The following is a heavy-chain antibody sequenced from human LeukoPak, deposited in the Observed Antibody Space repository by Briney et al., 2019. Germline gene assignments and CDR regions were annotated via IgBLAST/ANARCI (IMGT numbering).Heavy chain of an antibody. D-gene: IGHD3-3*01. CDR3: AGGNYYYYYIDV. J-gene: IGHJ6*03. Sequence: SETLSLTCTVSGGSISSYYWNWIRQPPGKGLEWIGYIYTSESTNYTPSLKSRVTISVDTSKKQFSLNLSSVTAADTAVYYCAGGNYYYYYIDVWGKGTTVTVYS. CDR2: IYTSEST. CDR1: GGSISSYY. V-gene: IGHV4-4*09.